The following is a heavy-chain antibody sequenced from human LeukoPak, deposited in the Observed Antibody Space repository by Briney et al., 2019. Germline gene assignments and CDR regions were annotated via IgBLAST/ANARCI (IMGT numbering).Heavy chain of an antibody. Sequence: PSQTLSLTCTVSGGSISSGDYYWSWIRQPSGKGLEWIGYIYYSGSTYYNPSLKSRVTISVDTSKNQFSLKLSSVTAADTAVYYCARLVKGYCSSSSCHYFDYWGQGTLVTVSS. V-gene: IGHV4-30-4*01. J-gene: IGHJ4*02. CDR3: ARLVKGYCSSSSCHYFDY. CDR2: IYYSGST. CDR1: GGSISSGDYY. D-gene: IGHD2-2*01.